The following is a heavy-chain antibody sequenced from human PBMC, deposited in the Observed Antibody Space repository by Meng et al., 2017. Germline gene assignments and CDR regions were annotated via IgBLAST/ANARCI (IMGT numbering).Heavy chain of an antibody. CDR1: GGSFSDYY. V-gene: IGHV4-34*01. Sequence: HLKQWGAGLLKPSETLSLTCVVSGGSFSDYYWSWIRQPPGKGLEWIGEINHSGSTNYNPSLESRATISVDTSQNNLSLKLSSVTAADSAVYYCARGPTTMAHDFDYWGQGTLVTVSS. CDR2: INHSGST. D-gene: IGHD4-11*01. CDR3: ARGPTTMAHDFDY. J-gene: IGHJ4*02.